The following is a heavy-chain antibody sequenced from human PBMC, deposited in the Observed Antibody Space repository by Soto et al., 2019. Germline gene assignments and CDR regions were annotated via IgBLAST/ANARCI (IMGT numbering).Heavy chain of an antibody. CDR3: ASSTLAIPDY. CDR2: IYYSGST. D-gene: IGHD2-21*01. J-gene: IGHJ4*02. CDR1: GGSISSSSYY. V-gene: IGHV4-39*01. Sequence: SETLSLTCTVSGGSISSSSYYWGWIRQPPGKGLEWIGSIYYSGSTYYNPSLKSRVTISVDTSKNQFSLKLSSVTAADTAVYYCASSTLAIPDYWGQGTLVTVSS.